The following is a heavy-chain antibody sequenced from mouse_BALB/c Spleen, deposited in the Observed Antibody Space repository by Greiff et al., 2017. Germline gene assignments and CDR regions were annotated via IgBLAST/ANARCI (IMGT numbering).Heavy chain of an antibody. CDR2: IWTGGGT. CDR3: VRAGYAMDY. J-gene: IGHJ4*01. V-gene: IGHV2-9-2*01. CDR1: GFSLTSYD. Sequence: VKLVESGPGLVAPSQSLSITCTVSGFSLTSYDISWIRQPPGKGLEWLGVIWTGGGTNYNSAFMSRLSISKDNSKSQVFLKMNSLQTDDTAIYYCVRAGYAMDYWGQGTSVTVSS.